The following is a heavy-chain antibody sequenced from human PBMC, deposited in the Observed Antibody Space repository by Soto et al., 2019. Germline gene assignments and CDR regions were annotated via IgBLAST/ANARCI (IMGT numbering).Heavy chain of an antibody. J-gene: IGHJ6*02. CDR1: GGTFSSYA. CDR3: ARAPIVVVVAATPDYYYGMDV. CDR2: IIPIFGTA. Sequence: QVQLVQSGAEVKKPGSSVKVSCKASGGTFSSYAISWVRQAPGQGLEWMGGIIPIFGTANYAQKFQGRVTITADESTSTAYMELSSLRSEDTAVYYCARAPIVVVVAATPDYYYGMDVWCQGTTVTVSS. V-gene: IGHV1-69*01. D-gene: IGHD2-15*01.